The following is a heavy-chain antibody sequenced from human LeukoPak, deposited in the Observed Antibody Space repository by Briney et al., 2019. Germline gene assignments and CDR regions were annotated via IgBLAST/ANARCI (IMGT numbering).Heavy chain of an antibody. Sequence: GASVKVSCKASGGTFSSYAISWVRQAPGQGLEWMGRIIPILGIANYAQKFQGRVTITADKSTSTAYMELSSLRSEDTAVYYCARDEAFYDSSGYPRGHAFDIWGQGTMVTVSS. D-gene: IGHD3-22*01. CDR3: ARDEAFYDSSGYPRGHAFDI. CDR2: IIPILGIA. J-gene: IGHJ3*02. V-gene: IGHV1-69*04. CDR1: GGTFSSYA.